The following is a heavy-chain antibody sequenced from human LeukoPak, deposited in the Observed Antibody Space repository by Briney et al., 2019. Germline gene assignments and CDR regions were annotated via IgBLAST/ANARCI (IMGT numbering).Heavy chain of an antibody. D-gene: IGHD1-26*01. J-gene: IGHJ4*02. CDR3: ARESGGRLGVPSGSHYLSYFDY. CDR2: ISTYDGDA. CDR1: GYSFTSYG. V-gene: IGHV1-18*01. Sequence: ASVKVSCKASGYSFTSYGITWVRQAPGQGLEWMGWISTYDGDANYAQQLQGRVTMTTDTSTITAYMELRSLRSDDTAVYYCARESGGRLGVPSGSHYLSYFDYWGQGTLVTVSS.